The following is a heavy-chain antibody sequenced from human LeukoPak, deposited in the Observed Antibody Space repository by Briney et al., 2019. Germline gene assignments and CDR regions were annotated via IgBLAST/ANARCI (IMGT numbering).Heavy chain of an antibody. CDR2: ISAYNGNT. CDR1: GGTFSSYA. Sequence: GASVKVSCKASGGTFSSYAISWVRQAPGQGLEWMGWISAYNGNTNYAQKLQGRVTMTTDTSTSTIYMEVRSLRSDDTAVYYCAREPAYCGGDCYSDLWGQGTLVTVSS. V-gene: IGHV1-18*01. J-gene: IGHJ5*02. D-gene: IGHD2-21*02. CDR3: AREPAYCGGDCYSDL.